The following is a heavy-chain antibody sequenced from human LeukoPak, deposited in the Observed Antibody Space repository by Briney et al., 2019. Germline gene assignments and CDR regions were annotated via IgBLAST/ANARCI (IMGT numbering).Heavy chain of an antibody. CDR3: ARGPNHYDYYDLDV. V-gene: IGHV3-11*01. Sequence: GGSLMLSCAASGFMFSDYYMSWIRQAPGKGLEWVSYISRSDTTVYYADSVNGRFTVSGDDAKSSLYLQMNSLRAEDPAVYYCARGPNHYDYYDLDVWGQGTTVIVSS. CDR1: GFMFSDYY. CDR2: ISRSDTTV. J-gene: IGHJ6*02.